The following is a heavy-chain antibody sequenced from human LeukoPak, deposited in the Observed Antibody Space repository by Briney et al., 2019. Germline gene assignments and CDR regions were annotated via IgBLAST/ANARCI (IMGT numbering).Heavy chain of an antibody. D-gene: IGHD3-16*01. CDR2: TNPGDSDT. J-gene: IGHJ4*02. CDR1: GYSFVTYW. V-gene: IGHV5-51*01. Sequence: GESLKISCEASGYSFVTYWIRWVRQMPGKGLEWLWSTNPGDSDTRYSPSFQGHVTISADKSITTAYLQWSSLGASDTAMYYCARGGLRPAYHFDYWGPGTLVIVSS. CDR3: ARGGLRPAYHFDY.